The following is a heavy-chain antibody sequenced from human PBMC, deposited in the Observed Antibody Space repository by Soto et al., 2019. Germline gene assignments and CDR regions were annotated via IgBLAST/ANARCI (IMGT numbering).Heavy chain of an antibody. CDR2: IIPISGTP. CDR3: ARDVYYCRGGTCYGLDY. V-gene: IGHV1-69*01. Sequence: QAQLVQSGAEVKKPEYSVKVSCKASGGTFSNYGINWVRQAPGQGLEWMGGIIPISGTPNYAQNFQGRVTITADESTSTAYMEMRSLRSEDTAVYYCARDVYYCRGGTCYGLDYWGQGTQVNVSS. J-gene: IGHJ4*02. D-gene: IGHD2-15*01. CDR1: GGTFSNYG.